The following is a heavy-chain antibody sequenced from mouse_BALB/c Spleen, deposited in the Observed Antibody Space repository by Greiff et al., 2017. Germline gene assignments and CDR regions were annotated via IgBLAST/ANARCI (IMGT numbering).Heavy chain of an antibody. V-gene: IGHV3-6*02. CDR2: ISYDGSN. J-gene: IGHJ2*01. CDR1: GYSITSGYY. Sequence: DVKLQESGPGLVKPSQSLSLTCSVTGYSITSGYYWNWIRQFPGNKLEWMGYISYDGSNNYNPSLKNRISITRDTSKNQFFLKLNSVTTEDTATYYCASYYYGSRDYFDYWGQGTTLTVSS. D-gene: IGHD1-1*01. CDR3: ASYYYGSRDYFDY.